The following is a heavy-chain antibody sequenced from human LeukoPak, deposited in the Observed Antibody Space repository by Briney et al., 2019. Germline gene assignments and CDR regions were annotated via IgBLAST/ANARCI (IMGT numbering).Heavy chain of an antibody. D-gene: IGHD3-22*01. CDR2: IIPIFGTA. V-gene: IGHV1-69*05. Sequence: ASVKVSCKASGGTFSSYAISWVRQAPGQGLEWMGGIIPIFGTANYAQKFQGRVTITTDESTSTAYMELSSLRSEDTAVYYCAREWTHYDSSGYKKNAFDIWDQGTMVTVSS. CDR1: GGTFSSYA. CDR3: AREWTHYDSSGYKKNAFDI. J-gene: IGHJ3*02.